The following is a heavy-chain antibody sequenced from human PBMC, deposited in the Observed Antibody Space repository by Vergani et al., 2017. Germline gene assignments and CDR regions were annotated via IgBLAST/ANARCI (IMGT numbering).Heavy chain of an antibody. CDR3: ARDNSLNGMDV. D-gene: IGHD2-21*01. CDR1: GFTVSSNY. Sequence: EVQLVETGGGLIQPGGSMRLSCAASGFTVSSNYMSWVRQAPGKGLEWVSVIYSGGSTYYADSVKGRFTISRDNSKNTLYLQMNSLRAEDTAVYYCARDNSLNGMDVWGQGTTVTVSS. J-gene: IGHJ6*02. CDR2: IYSGGST. V-gene: IGHV3-53*02.